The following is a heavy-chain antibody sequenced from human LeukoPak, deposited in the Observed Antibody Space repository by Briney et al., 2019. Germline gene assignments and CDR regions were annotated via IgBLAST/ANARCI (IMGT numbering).Heavy chain of an antibody. CDR1: GFTFSSYT. CDR3: ARDFYYDSSGYIPAVDAFAL. D-gene: IGHD3-22*01. V-gene: IGHV3-21*01. Sequence: PGRSLRLSCAASGFTFSSYTINWVRQAPGKGLEWVSSIRSSSSYIYYADSVKGRFTISRDNAKNSLYLHMNSLRAEETAVYYCARDFYYDSSGYIPAVDAFALWGQGAMVAVSS. CDR2: IRSSSSYI. J-gene: IGHJ3*01.